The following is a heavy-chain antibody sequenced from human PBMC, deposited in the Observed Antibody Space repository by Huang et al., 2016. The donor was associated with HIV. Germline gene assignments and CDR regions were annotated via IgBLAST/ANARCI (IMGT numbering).Heavy chain of an antibody. CDR1: GDSVSSASYY. CDR2: IYFSGGT. CDR3: VSHGSGTADY. J-gene: IGHJ4*02. V-gene: IGHV4-61*01. D-gene: IGHD3-10*01. Sequence: QVQLQESGPGLVKPSETLSLSCPVSGDSVSSASYYWSWIRQPPGRGLDWIGYIYFSGGTNYNPSLKSRVTISIDTSKNQFSLRLSSVTAADTAVYYCVSHGSGTADYWGQGTLVTVSS.